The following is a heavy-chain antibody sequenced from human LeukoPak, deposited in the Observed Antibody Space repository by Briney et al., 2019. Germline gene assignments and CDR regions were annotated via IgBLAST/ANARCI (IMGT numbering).Heavy chain of an antibody. D-gene: IGHD1-26*01. Sequence: GGSLRLSCAASGFTFSDSWMHWVRQAPGKGLVWVSRINGDGTSTRYADSVKGRFTISRDKAKNTLYLQMNSLSAEDTAVYYCAKLVGATTGIDYWGQGTLVTVSS. CDR2: INGDGTST. V-gene: IGHV3-74*01. CDR1: GFTFSDSW. CDR3: AKLVGATTGIDY. J-gene: IGHJ4*02.